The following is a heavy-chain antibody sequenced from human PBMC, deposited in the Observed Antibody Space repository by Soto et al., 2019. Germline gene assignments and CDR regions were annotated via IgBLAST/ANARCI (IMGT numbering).Heavy chain of an antibody. CDR2: MNPNSGNT. Sequence: QVQLVQSGAEVKEPGASVKVPCKASGYTFTSYDINWVRQATGQGLEWMGWMNPNSGNTGYAQKFQGRVTMTRDTSIRTAYLQLSSLRSEDTAVYYCARKIPDTGGFDHWGQGILVTVS. CDR3: ARKIPDTGGFDH. J-gene: IGHJ4*02. V-gene: IGHV1-8*01. D-gene: IGHD2-8*02. CDR1: GYTFTSYD.